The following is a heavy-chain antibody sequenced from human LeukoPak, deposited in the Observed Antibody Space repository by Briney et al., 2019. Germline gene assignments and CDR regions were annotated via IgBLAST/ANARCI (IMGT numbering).Heavy chain of an antibody. CDR1: GFTFSSYA. J-gene: IGHJ4*02. CDR3: ATDYDSSGYYYGGGYY. D-gene: IGHD3-22*01. V-gene: IGHV3-21*01. Sequence: GGSLRLSCAASGFTFSSYAMSWVRQAPGKGLEWVSSISSSSSYIYYADSVKGRFTISRDNAKNSLYLQMNSLRAEDTAVYYCATDYDSSGYYYGGGYYWGQGTLVAVSS. CDR2: ISSSSSYI.